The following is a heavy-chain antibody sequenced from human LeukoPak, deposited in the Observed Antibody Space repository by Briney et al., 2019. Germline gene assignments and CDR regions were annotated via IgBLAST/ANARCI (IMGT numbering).Heavy chain of an antibody. J-gene: IGHJ4*02. Sequence: PGGPLRLSCAASGFTFRNYAMHWVRQAPGKGREWVAVMSYDGSNQFYADSVKGRFTISRDNSKNTLYLQMNSLRAEDTAVYYCMREDYDNCYFDYWGQGTLVTVSS. V-gene: IGHV3-30*04. D-gene: IGHD3-9*01. CDR3: MREDYDNCYFDY. CDR1: GFTFRNYA. CDR2: MSYDGSNQ.